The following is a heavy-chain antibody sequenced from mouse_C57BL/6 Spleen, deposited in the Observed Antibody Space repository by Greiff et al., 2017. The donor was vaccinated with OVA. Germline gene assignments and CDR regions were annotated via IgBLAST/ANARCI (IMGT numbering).Heavy chain of an antibody. CDR1: GYSITSGYY. J-gene: IGHJ2*01. D-gene: IGHD1-1*01. CDR3: AREGVTTVVDT. CDR2: ISYDGSN. Sequence: VQLKESGPGLVKPSQSLSLTCSVTGYSITSGYYWNWIRQFPGNNLEWMGYISYDGSNNYNPSLKNRISITRDTSKNQFFLKLNSVTTEDTATYYCAREGVTTVVDTWGQGTTLTVSS. V-gene: IGHV3-6*01.